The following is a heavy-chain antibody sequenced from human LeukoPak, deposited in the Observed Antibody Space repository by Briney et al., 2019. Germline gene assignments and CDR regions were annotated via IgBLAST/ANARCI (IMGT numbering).Heavy chain of an antibody. CDR2: INHSGST. D-gene: IGHD5-18*01. CDR3: ARVGRNYGYSYGYVGYYFDY. CDR1: GGSFSGYY. Sequence: SETLSLTCAVYGGSFSGYYWSWIRQPPGKGLEWIGEINHSGSTNYNPSLKSRVTTSVDTSKNQFSLKLSSVTAADTAVYYCARVGRNYGYSYGYVGYYFDYGGQGTLVTVSS. V-gene: IGHV4-34*01. J-gene: IGHJ4*02.